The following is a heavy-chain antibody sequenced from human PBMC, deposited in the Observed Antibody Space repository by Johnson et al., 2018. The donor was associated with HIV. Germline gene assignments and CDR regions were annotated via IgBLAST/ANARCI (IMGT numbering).Heavy chain of an antibody. V-gene: IGHV3-30*01. CDR1: GFSFSSYD. CDR2: ISYDGSNK. CDR3: ARDPKRSGSYYKEAFDI. J-gene: IGHJ3*02. Sequence: QVLLMESGGGVVQPGRSLRLSCAASGFSFSSYDMHWVRQAPGKGLEWVAVISYDGSNKYYADSVKGRFTISRDNSKNTLYLQMNSLSAEDTAVYYCARDPKRSGSYYKEAFDIWGQGTMVTVSS. D-gene: IGHD3-10*01.